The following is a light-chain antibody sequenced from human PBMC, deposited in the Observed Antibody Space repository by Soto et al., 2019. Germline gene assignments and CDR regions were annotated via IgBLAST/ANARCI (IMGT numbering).Light chain of an antibody. CDR2: GAF. V-gene: IGKV3-15*01. CDR3: QQYNDCPLT. J-gene: IGKJ1*01. CDR1: QSVSSN. Sequence: EIVMTQSPVTLSVSPGERVTLSCRASQSVSSNLAWYQQKPGQAPSLLIYGAFTRATGIPARFSGTGSGTEFTLTISSLQSEDFAIYYCQQYNDCPLTFGQGPKVDI.